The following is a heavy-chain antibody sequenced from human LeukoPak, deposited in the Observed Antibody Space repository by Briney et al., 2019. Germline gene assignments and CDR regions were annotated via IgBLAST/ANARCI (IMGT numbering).Heavy chain of an antibody. D-gene: IGHD1-1*01. CDR3: ARQLGATPPHYHCMDV. CDR2: ISSSSGYI. J-gene: IGHJ6*03. Sequence: PGGSLRLSCAASGFSFRSYSMNWVRQAPGKGLEWVSSISSSSGYIYYAESVKGRFTISRDNAKNSLYLQMSSLRVEDTAVYYCARQLGATPPHYHCMDVWGKGTTVIVSS. CDR1: GFSFRSYS. V-gene: IGHV3-21*01.